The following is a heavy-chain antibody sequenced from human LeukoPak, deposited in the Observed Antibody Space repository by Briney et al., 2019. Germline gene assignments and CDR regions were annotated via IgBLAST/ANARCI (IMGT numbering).Heavy chain of an antibody. CDR2: IYYSGST. Sequence: SETLSLTCTVSGGSISSYYWSWIRQPPGKGLEWIGYIYYSGSTNYNPSLKSRVTISVDTSKNQFSLKLSSVTAADTAVYYCARGRVGWYYYYYMDVWGKGTTVTVSS. J-gene: IGHJ6*03. CDR1: GGSISSYY. D-gene: IGHD2-2*03. V-gene: IGHV4-59*01. CDR3: ARGRVGWYYYYYMDV.